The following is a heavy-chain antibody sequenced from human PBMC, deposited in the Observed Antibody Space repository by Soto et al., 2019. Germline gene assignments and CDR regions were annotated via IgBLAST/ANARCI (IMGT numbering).Heavy chain of an antibody. Sequence: ASVKVSCKASGYTFTGYYMHWVRQAPGQGLEWMGWINPNTGGTNYAQKFQGRVTMTRDTSISTAYMELSRLRSDDTAVYYCARTPTRAAAPGTLTSDFDYWGQGTLVTVSS. CDR1: GYTFTGYY. V-gene: IGHV1-2*02. D-gene: IGHD6-13*01. CDR2: INPNTGGT. J-gene: IGHJ4*02. CDR3: ARTPTRAAAPGTLTSDFDY.